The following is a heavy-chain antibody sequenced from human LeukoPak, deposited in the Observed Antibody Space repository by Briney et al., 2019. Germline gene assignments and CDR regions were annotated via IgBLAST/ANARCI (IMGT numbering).Heavy chain of an antibody. Sequence: GGSLRLSCAASGFTVSSNYMSWVRQAPGKGLEWVSVIYSGGSKYYADSVKGRFTISRDNSKNTLYLQMNSLRAEDTAVYYCARDIAVAGRTDYWGQGTLVTVSS. J-gene: IGHJ4*02. D-gene: IGHD6-19*01. CDR2: IYSGGSK. CDR1: GFTVSSNY. CDR3: ARDIAVAGRTDY. V-gene: IGHV3-53*01.